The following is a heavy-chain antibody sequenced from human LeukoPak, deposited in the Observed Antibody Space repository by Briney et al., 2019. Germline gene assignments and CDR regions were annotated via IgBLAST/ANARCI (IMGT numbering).Heavy chain of an antibody. V-gene: IGHV1-18*01. J-gene: IGHJ5*02. Sequence: GASVKVSCKASGYTFTSYGISWVRQAPGQGLEWMGWISAYNGNTNYAQKLQGRVTMTTDTSTSTAYMELRSLRSDDAAVYYCARVGDSSSWYVWFDPWGQGTLVTVSS. D-gene: IGHD6-13*01. CDR3: ARVGDSSSWYVWFDP. CDR1: GYTFTSYG. CDR2: ISAYNGNT.